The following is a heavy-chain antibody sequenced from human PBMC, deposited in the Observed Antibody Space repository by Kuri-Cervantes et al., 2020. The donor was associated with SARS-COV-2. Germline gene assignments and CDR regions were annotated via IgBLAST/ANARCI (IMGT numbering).Heavy chain of an antibody. D-gene: IGHD4-17*01. CDR2: ISWDGGST. J-gene: IGHJ5*02. CDR1: GFTFDDYA. V-gene: IGHV3-43D*04. Sequence: GGSLRLSCAASGFTFDDYAMHWVRQAPGKGLEWVSLISWDGGSTYYADSVKGRFTISRDNSKNSLYLQMNSLRAEDTALYYCAKEGGDYREFDPWGQGTLVTVSS. CDR3: AKEGGDYREFDP.